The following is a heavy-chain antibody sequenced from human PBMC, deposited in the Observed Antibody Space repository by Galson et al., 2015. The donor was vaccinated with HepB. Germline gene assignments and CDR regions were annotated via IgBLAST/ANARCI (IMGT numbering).Heavy chain of an antibody. Sequence: SLRLSCAASGFTFSTYAMHWVRQAPGKGLEWVAIISYDETNKYYADSVKGRFTISRDNSKNTLHLQMNSLRAEDTAVYYCARAWFGELLSYSFDYWGQGALVTVSS. CDR3: ARAWFGELLSYSFDY. CDR1: GFTFSTYA. V-gene: IGHV3-30*04. J-gene: IGHJ4*02. D-gene: IGHD3-10*01. CDR2: ISYDETNK.